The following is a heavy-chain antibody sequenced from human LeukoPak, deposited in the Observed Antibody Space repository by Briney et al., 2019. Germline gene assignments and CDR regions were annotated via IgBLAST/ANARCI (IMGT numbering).Heavy chain of an antibody. Sequence: GASVKVSCKASGYTFTGYFIHWVRQAPGQGLEWMGWINPNSGGTNYAQKFQGRVTMTRDTSISTAYMELSRLRSDDTAVYYCARDERYDRSGYPFDYWGQGTLVTVSS. CDR3: ARDERYDRSGYPFDY. J-gene: IGHJ4*02. CDR2: INPNSGGT. D-gene: IGHD3-22*01. V-gene: IGHV1-2*02. CDR1: GYTFTGYF.